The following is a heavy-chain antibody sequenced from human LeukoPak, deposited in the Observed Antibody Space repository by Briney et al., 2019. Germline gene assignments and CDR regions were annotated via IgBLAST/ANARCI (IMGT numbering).Heavy chain of an antibody. CDR3: ARDLYGSGSYYNRYYYYGMDV. CDR1: GFTFSHYW. V-gene: IGHV3-7*01. D-gene: IGHD3-10*01. Sequence: GGSLRLSCAVSGFTFSHYWMSWVRQAPGKGLEWVANIKPDGSDTYYMGSVEGRFTISRDNAMSSLYLQMNSLRAEDTAVYYCARDLYGSGSYYNRYYYYGMDVWGKGTTVTVSS. CDR2: IKPDGSDT. J-gene: IGHJ6*04.